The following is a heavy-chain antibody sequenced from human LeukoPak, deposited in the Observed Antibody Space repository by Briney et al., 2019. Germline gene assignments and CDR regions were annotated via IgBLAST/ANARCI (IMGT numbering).Heavy chain of an antibody. CDR2: IYTSGST. D-gene: IGHD3-10*01. Sequence: PSETLSLTCAVYGGSFSGYYWSWIRQPAGKGLECIGRIYTSGSTNYNPSLKSRGNISVDKSKNQLSLKLSSVTAADTGVYYCARSYGSGRGSAFDIWGQGTMVTVSS. CDR1: GGSFSGYY. CDR3: ARSYGSGRGSAFDI. V-gene: IGHV4-59*10. J-gene: IGHJ3*02.